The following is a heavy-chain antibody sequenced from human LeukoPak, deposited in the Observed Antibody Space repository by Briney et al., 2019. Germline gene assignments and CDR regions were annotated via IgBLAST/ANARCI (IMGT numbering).Heavy chain of an antibody. J-gene: IGHJ5*01. CDR3: ARLKDFGSGNFYGDS. Sequence: GESLKISCKGSGYSFSTYWIAWVRQMPGKGPEWVGIIYPADSDTRYSPSFRGQVTISADKSINTAYVQWSSLRASDTANCARLKDFGSGNFYGDSWGHGTLITVSS. V-gene: IGHV5-51*01. CDR1: GYSFSTYW. CDR2: IYPADSDT. D-gene: IGHD3-10*01.